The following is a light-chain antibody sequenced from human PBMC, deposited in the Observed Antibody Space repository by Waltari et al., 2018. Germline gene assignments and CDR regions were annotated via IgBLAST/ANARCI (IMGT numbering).Light chain of an antibody. CDR1: QSISSW. V-gene: IGKV1-12*01. J-gene: IGKJ3*01. Sequence: DIQLSQSPSSVYASVGDSVTIPCRASQSISSWLAWYQQKPGKAPKLLIYAASSLQSGVPSRFSGSGSGTDFTLTISSLQPEDFATYYCQQANSFPPGFTFGPGTKVDIK. CDR3: QQANSFPPGFT. CDR2: AAS.